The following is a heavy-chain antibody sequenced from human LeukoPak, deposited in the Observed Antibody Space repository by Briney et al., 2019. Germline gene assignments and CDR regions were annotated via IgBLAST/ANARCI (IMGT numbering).Heavy chain of an antibody. CDR3: ARGRGLDY. V-gene: IGHV3-7*03. J-gene: IGHJ4*02. D-gene: IGHD3-10*01. CDR2: IKQDGSEK. Sequence: GGSLRLSCAASGFTFSGFWMSWVRQAPGKGLEWVANIKQDGSEKNYVDSVKGRFTISRENAKNSLYLQMNSLRAEDTAVYYCARGRGLDYWGQGTLVTVSS. CDR1: GFTFSGFW.